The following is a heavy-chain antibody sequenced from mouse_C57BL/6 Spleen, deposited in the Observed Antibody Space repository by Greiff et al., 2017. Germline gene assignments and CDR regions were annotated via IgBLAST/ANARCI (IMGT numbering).Heavy chain of an antibody. Sequence: QVQLQQPGAELVMPGASVKLSCKASGYTFTSYWMHWVKQRPGQGLEWIGEIDPSDSYTNYNQKFKGKSTLTVDKSSSTAYMQLSSLTSEDSAVYYCARKGGSPYWYFDVWGTGTTVTVAS. CDR2: IDPSDSYT. CDR3: ARKGGSPYWYFDV. D-gene: IGHD1-1*02. CDR1: GYTFTSYW. J-gene: IGHJ1*03. V-gene: IGHV1-69*01.